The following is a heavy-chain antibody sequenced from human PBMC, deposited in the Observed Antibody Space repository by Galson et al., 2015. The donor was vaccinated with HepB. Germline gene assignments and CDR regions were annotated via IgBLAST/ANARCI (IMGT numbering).Heavy chain of an antibody. D-gene: IGHD6-13*01. CDR1: GCTFNGYD. V-gene: IGHV1-2*04. CDR3: ARSSSSWYSAGFDP. CDR2: INPNSGGT. Sequence: SVKVSCKASGCTFNGYDMHCVRQAPGQGLEWMGWINPNSGGTNYAQKFQGWVTMTRDTSISTAYMELSRLRSDDTAAYYCARSSSSWYSAGFDPWGQGTLVTVSS. J-gene: IGHJ5*02.